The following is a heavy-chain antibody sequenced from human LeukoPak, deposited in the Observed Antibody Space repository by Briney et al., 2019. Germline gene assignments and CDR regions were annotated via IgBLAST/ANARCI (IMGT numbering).Heavy chain of an antibody. Sequence: SETLSLTCAVYGGSFSGYYWSWIRQPPGKGLEWIGEINHSGSTNYNPSLKGRVTISVDTSKNQFSLKLSSVTAADTAVYYCARGLGGYSYGYDYYYYYYMDVWGKGTTVTVSS. CDR3: ARGLGGYSYGYDYYYYYYMDV. J-gene: IGHJ6*03. D-gene: IGHD5-18*01. CDR2: INHSGST. CDR1: GGSFSGYY. V-gene: IGHV4-34*01.